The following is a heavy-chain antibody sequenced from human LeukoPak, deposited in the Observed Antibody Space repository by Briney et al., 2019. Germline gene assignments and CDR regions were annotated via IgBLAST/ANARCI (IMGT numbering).Heavy chain of an antibody. CDR1: GFTVSSNY. CDR2: FYSGGGT. D-gene: IGHD4-17*01. CDR3: AKDREWDDYAEYDY. J-gene: IGHJ4*02. V-gene: IGHV3-66*01. Sequence: GGSLRLSCAASGFTVSSNYMSWVRQAPGKGLEWVSVFYSGGGTNYADSVKGRFTISRDNSKNTLYLQMNSLRADDTAVYYCAKDREWDDYAEYDYWGQGTLVTVSS.